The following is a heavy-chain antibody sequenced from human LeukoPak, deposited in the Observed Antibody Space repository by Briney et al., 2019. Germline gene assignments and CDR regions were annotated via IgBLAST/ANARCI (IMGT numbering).Heavy chain of an antibody. CDR2: ISGSGSTI. CDR3: AREIGAYGY. CDR1: GFTPSSYN. V-gene: IGHV3-48*03. J-gene: IGHJ4*02. Sequence: GGSLRLSCAASGFTPSSYNMNWVCQAPGKGLEWISYISGSGSTIYYADSVKGRFTISRDNAMSSLDLQMNSLRAEGTAVYYCAREIGAYGYWGQGTLVTVSS. D-gene: IGHD3-3*01.